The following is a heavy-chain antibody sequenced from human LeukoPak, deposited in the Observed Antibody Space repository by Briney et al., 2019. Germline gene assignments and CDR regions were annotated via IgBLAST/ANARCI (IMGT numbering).Heavy chain of an antibody. Sequence: GGSLRLSCAASGFTFSSYAMHWVRQAPGKGLEWVAVISYDGSNKYYADSVKGRFTISRDNSKNTLYLQMNSLRAEDTAVYYCATGYSSSWYGPFDYWGQGTLVTVSS. CDR1: GFTFSSYA. J-gene: IGHJ4*02. CDR2: ISYDGSNK. CDR3: ATGYSSSWYGPFDY. D-gene: IGHD6-13*01. V-gene: IGHV3-30-3*01.